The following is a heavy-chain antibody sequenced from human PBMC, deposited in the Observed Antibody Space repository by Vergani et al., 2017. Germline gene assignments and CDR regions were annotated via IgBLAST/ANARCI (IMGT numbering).Heavy chain of an antibody. J-gene: IGHJ4*02. V-gene: IGHV1-3*01. CDR1: GYTFTSYA. Sequence: QVQLVQSGAEVKKPGASVKVSCKASGYTFTSYAMHWVRQAPGQRLEWMGWINAGNGNTKYSQEFQGRVTITRDTSTSTAYMERSSLSAEDTAVYYCTRDGTGDIDYWGQGTLVSVSS. D-gene: IGHD7-27*01. CDR2: INAGNGNT. CDR3: TRDGTGDIDY.